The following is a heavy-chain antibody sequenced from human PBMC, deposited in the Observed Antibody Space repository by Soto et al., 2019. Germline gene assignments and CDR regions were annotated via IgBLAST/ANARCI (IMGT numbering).Heavy chain of an antibody. Sequence: ASVKVSCKASGYTFTSYGISWVRQAPGQGLEWKGRISAYNGNTNYAQKLQGRVTMTTDTSTSTAYMELRSLRSDDTAVYYCARARYRITMIVVVMDAFDIWGQGTMVTVSS. CDR2: ISAYNGNT. CDR1: GYTFTSYG. D-gene: IGHD3-22*01. V-gene: IGHV1-18*01. CDR3: ARARYRITMIVVVMDAFDI. J-gene: IGHJ3*02.